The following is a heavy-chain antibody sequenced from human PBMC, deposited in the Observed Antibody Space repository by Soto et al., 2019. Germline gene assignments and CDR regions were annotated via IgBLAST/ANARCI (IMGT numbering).Heavy chain of an antibody. CDR3: ARDQSPSSGWPGMDV. CDR2: INPISGAT. J-gene: IGHJ6*02. CDR1: GGTFSSYA. Sequence: ASVKVSCKASGGTFSSYAISWVRQAPGQGLEWMGGINPISGATNYAQKFQGRVTMTRDTSTNTAYMELNRLRSDDTAVYYCARDQSPSSGWPGMDVWGQGTTVTVSS. D-gene: IGHD6-19*01. V-gene: IGHV1-2*02.